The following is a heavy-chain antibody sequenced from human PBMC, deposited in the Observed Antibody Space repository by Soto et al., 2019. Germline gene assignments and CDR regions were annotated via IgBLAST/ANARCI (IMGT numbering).Heavy chain of an antibody. V-gene: IGHV3-23*01. CDR2: ISDSGGST. CDR1: GFTFSSYA. Sequence: GGSLRLSCAASGFTFSSYAMSWVRQAPGKGLEWVSAISDSGGSTYYADSVKGRFTISRDNAKNTLYLQMNSLRAEDTAVYYCAKSLTGYSSSSNYWGQGTLVTVSS. CDR3: AKSLTGYSSSSNY. D-gene: IGHD6-13*01. J-gene: IGHJ4*02.